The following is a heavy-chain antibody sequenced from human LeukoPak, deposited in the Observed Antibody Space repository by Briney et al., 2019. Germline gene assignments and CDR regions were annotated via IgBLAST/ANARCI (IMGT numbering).Heavy chain of an antibody. CDR3: ARGGYTYGWGAFDI. D-gene: IGHD5-18*01. V-gene: IGHV3-30*03. CDR2: ISYDGSTK. Sequence: GGSLRLSCATSGFTFSNAWMSWVRQAPGKGLEWVTVISYDGSTKNDADSVKGRFTISRDNSKNTVFLEMNSLRPEDTAVYYCARGGYTYGWGAFDIWGQGTRVTVSS. J-gene: IGHJ3*02. CDR1: GFTFSNAW.